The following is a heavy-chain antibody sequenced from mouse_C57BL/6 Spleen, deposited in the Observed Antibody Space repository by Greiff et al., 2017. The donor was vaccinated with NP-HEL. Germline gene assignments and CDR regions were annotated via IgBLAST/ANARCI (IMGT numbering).Heavy chain of an antibody. V-gene: IGHV1-69*01. Sequence: VQLQQPGAELVMPGASVKLSCKASGYTFTSYWMHWVKQRPGQGLEWIGEIDPSDSYPNYNQKFKGKSTLTVDQSSSTAYMQLSSLTSEDSAVYYCARNTTVVARYWYFDVWGTGTTVTVSS. CDR1: GYTFTSYW. J-gene: IGHJ1*03. D-gene: IGHD1-1*01. CDR2: IDPSDSYP. CDR3: ARNTTVVARYWYFDV.